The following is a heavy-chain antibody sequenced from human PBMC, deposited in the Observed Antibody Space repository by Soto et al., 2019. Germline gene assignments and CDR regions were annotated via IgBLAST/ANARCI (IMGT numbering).Heavy chain of an antibody. V-gene: IGHV1-69*01. CDR3: ARASGIAGAGDYYYGMDV. D-gene: IGHD6-13*01. J-gene: IGHJ6*02. CDR1: GGTFSSYA. Sequence: QVQLVQSGAEVQKPGSSVKVSCKASGGTFSSYAISWVRQAPGQGLEWMGGIIPILGTANYAQKFQGRVKINADESTSTTYMELGSLGSEDPAVYYRARASGIAGAGDYYYGMDVWGQGTTVTVSS. CDR2: IIPILGTA.